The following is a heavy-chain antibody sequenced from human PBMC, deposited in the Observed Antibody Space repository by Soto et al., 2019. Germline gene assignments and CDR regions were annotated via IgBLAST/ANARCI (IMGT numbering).Heavy chain of an antibody. CDR2: IYYSGST. CDR3: ARIPHYGDYVRYYYYYMDV. V-gene: IGHV4-39*01. J-gene: IGHJ6*03. D-gene: IGHD4-17*01. CDR1: GGSISSSSYY. Sequence: QLQLQESGPGLVKPSETLSLTCTVSGGSISSSSYYWGWIRQPPGKGLEWIGSIYYSGSTYYNPSLKSRVTIAVDTSKNRFSLKLSSVTAADTAVYYCARIPHYGDYVRYYYYYMDVWGKGTTVTVSS.